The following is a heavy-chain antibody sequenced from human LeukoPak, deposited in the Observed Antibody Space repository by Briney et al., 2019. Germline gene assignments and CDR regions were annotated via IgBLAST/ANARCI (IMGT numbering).Heavy chain of an antibody. V-gene: IGHV1-18*01. Sequence: ASVKVSCKASGYTFTSYGISWVRQAPGQGLEWMGWISAYNGNTNYAQKLQGRVTMTTDTSTSAAYMELRSLRSDDTAVYYCARNYYDSSGYVDAFDIWGQGTMVTVSS. CDR1: GYTFTSYG. CDR3: ARNYYDSSGYVDAFDI. D-gene: IGHD3-22*01. CDR2: ISAYNGNT. J-gene: IGHJ3*02.